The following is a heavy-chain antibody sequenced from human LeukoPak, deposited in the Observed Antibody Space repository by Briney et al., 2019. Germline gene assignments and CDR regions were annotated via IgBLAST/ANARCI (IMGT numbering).Heavy chain of an antibody. CDR3: ARDREEAKDIVVVPAADAFDI. CDR2: IYTSGST. D-gene: IGHD2-2*01. V-gene: IGHV4-61*02. J-gene: IGHJ3*02. Sequence: SETLSLTCTVSGGSISSGSYYWSWIRQPAGKGLEWIGRIYTSGSTNYNPSLKSRVTISVDTSKNQFSLKLSSVTAADTAVYYCARDREEAKDIVVVPAADAFDIWGQGTMVTVSS. CDR1: GGSISSGSYY.